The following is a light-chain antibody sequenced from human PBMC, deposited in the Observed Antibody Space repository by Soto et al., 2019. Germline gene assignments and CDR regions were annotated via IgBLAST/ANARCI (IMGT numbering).Light chain of an antibody. J-gene: IGKJ4*01. CDR1: QDINNW. CDR3: QQANSFPLT. Sequence: DVQMTQFPSSVSASVGDRVTITCRASQDINNWLAWYQQKPGKAPKVLIYTTSNLQSGVPSRFSGSGSGTEFTLTINSLQPEDFATYYCQQANSFPLTFGGGTKVEIK. CDR2: TTS. V-gene: IGKV1D-12*01.